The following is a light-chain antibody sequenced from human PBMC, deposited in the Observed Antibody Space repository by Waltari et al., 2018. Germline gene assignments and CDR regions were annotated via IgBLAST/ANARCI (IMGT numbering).Light chain of an antibody. CDR1: QSVGSN. J-gene: IGKJ1*01. CDR3: QQYNNWWT. V-gene: IGKV3-15*01. CDR2: DTS. Sequence: EIVIAQSRAPLSVSPGVRATLSCRASQSVGSNLAWYQQTPGQAARLLSSDTSSRATVVPARFSGSGSGTEFTLTISSLQSEDVAFYFCQQYNNWWTFGQGTKVEIK.